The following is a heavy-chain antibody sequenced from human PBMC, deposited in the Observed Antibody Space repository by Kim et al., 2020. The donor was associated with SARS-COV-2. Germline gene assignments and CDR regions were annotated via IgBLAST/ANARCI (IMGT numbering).Heavy chain of an antibody. CDR3: AVIAAAGTRTIDY. Sequence: SETLSLTCTVSGGSISSSSYYWGWIRQPPGKGLEWIGSIYYSGSTYYNPSLKSRVTISVDTSKNQFSLKLSSVTAADTAVYYCAVIAAAGTRTIDYWGQGTLVTVSS. D-gene: IGHD6-13*01. CDR2: IYYSGST. J-gene: IGHJ4*02. CDR1: GGSISSSSYY. V-gene: IGHV4-39*01.